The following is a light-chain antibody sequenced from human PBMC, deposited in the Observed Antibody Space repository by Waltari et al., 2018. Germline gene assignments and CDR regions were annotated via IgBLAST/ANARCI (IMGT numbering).Light chain of an antibody. CDR3: QHRST. J-gene: IGKJ5*01. V-gene: IGKV3-11*01. CDR1: QSVGRY. CDR2: PAS. Sequence: EILLTQSPATLSLSPGERATLSSRASQSVGRYVAWYQQRPGQAPRRLICPASNRATGIPARFSGSGSGTDFTLTISSLEPEDFAVYYCQHRSTFGQGTRLEIK.